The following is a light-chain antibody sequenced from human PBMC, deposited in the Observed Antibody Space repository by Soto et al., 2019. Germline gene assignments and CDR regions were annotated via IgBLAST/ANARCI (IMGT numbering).Light chain of an antibody. Sequence: DIQMTQSPSSLSASVRDRVTITCRASQGISNYLAWYQQKPGKVPKLLIYAASTLQSGVPSRFSGSGSGTDFTLTISSLQPEDVATYYCQKYNSAPPCTFGQGTKV. CDR2: AAS. CDR1: QGISNY. V-gene: IGKV1-27*01. CDR3: QKYNSAPPCT. J-gene: IGKJ1*01.